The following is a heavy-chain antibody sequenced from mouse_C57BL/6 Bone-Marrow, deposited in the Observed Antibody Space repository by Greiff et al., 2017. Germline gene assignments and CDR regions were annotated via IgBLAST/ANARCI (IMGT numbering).Heavy chain of an antibody. Sequence: EVMLVESGGDLVKPGGSLKLSCAASGFTFSSYGMSWVRQTPDKRLEWVATISSGGSYTYYPDSVKGRFTISRDNAKNTLYLQMSSLKSEDTAMYYCARRSTMITEFAYWGQGTLVTVSA. V-gene: IGHV5-6*02. D-gene: IGHD2-4*01. CDR1: GFTFSSYG. CDR2: ISSGGSYT. J-gene: IGHJ3*01. CDR3: ARRSTMITEFAY.